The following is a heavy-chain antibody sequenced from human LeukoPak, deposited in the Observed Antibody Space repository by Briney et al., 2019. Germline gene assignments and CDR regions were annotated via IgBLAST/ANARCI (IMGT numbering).Heavy chain of an antibody. CDR3: ARDLGQAGGSGWPRYNWLDP. V-gene: IGHV1-46*01. Sequence: ASVKVSCKASGYTFTKYYIHWLRQAPGERLEWMGIMNPSSGRTSYSQKFQGRVTMTRDTSTNTVYMELSGLRSEDTAVYYCARDLGQAGGSGWPRYNWLDPWGQGTLVTVPS. J-gene: IGHJ5*02. CDR2: MNPSSGRT. CDR1: GYTFTKYY. D-gene: IGHD6-19*01.